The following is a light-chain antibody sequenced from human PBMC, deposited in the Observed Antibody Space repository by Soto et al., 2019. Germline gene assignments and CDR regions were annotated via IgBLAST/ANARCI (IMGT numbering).Light chain of an antibody. CDR2: AES. CDR3: QKYNSAPRT. V-gene: IGKV1-27*01. J-gene: IGKJ1*01. Sequence: DIQMTQSPSSLSSSLGDRVTITCRASQGISNYLAWYQQKPGKVPKLLIYAESTLQSGVPSRFSGSGSGTDLTLTISRLQPEDVATYYCQKYNSAPRTCGQGTKVDIK. CDR1: QGISNY.